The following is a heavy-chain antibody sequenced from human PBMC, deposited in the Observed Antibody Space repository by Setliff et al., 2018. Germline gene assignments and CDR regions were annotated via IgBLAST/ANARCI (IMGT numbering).Heavy chain of an antibody. CDR2: INPSGGST. J-gene: IGHJ5*02. D-gene: IGHD3-10*01. CDR1: GYTFSSHY. CDR3: ARGAWFGELGWFDP. Sequence: ASVKVSCKASGYTFSSHYIHWVRQAPGQGLEWMGIINPSGGSTSYAQKFQGRVTMTRDTSTSTVYMEPRSLRSDDTAVYYCARGAWFGELGWFDPWGQGTLVTVSS. V-gene: IGHV1-46*01.